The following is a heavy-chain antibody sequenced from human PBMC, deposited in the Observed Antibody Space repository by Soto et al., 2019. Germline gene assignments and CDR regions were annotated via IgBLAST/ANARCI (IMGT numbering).Heavy chain of an antibody. D-gene: IGHD3-16*01. CDR2: INPNSGGT. CDR1: GYTFSDYY. V-gene: IGHV1-2*02. J-gene: IGHJ4*02. CDR3: AREPASAKPEGVDF. Sequence: ASVKVSCKASGYTFSDYYIHWVRQAPGQGLEWMGWINPNSGGTKYAPKFQGGVTMTRDTSITTAYMELSRLRSGDTAVYYCAREPASAKPEGVDFWGQGTLVTVSS.